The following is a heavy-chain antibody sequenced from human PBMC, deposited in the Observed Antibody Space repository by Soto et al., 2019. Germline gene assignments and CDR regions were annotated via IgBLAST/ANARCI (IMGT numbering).Heavy chain of an antibody. CDR1: GFTFSSYA. Sequence: GGSLRLSCAASGFTFSSYAMSWVRQAPGKGLEWVSAISGSGGSTYYAYSVKVRFTISIDNSKNTLYLQMNSLRAEDTAVYYCAKYYDSSGDYTPIDXWGQGTLVTVS. D-gene: IGHD3-22*01. J-gene: IGHJ4*02. CDR2: ISGSGGST. V-gene: IGHV3-23*01. CDR3: AKYYDSSGDYTPIDX.